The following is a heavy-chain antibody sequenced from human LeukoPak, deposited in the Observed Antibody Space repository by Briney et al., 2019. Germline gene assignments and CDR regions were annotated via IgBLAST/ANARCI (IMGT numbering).Heavy chain of an antibody. V-gene: IGHV1-69*13. J-gene: IGHJ5*02. Sequence: SVKVSCKASGYTFIHYGISWVRQAPGQGLEWMGGIIPIFGTANYAQKFQGRVTITADESTSTAYMELSSLRSEDTAVYYCARDRDITWFDPWGQGTLVTVSS. CDR3: ARDRDITWFDP. D-gene: IGHD2-15*01. CDR2: IIPIFGTA. CDR1: GYTFIHYG.